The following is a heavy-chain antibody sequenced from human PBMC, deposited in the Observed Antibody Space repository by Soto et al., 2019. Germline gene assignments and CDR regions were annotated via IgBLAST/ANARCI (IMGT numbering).Heavy chain of an antibody. CDR1: GGSISGSIYY. Sequence: QLQMQESGPGLVRPSETLSLTCTVSGGSISGSIYYWAWTSQPQGKGLEWIGRIYYTGTRYYSPSVRSRVAMSVDTFNNHCSLTLTSVTAADTAVYYCATTADHWGQGTLVTVSS. CDR2: IYYTGTR. CDR3: ATTADH. J-gene: IGHJ4*02. D-gene: IGHD2-21*02. V-gene: IGHV4-39*02.